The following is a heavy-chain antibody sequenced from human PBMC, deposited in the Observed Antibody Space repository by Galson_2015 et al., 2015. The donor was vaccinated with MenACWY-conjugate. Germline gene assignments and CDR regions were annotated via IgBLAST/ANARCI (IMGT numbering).Heavy chain of an antibody. CDR3: ARHPPGGRGMDV. Sequence: QSGAEVKKPGESLTISCKGSGYSFTNYWIAWVRQMPGKGLEWVGLIDPVNSNIRYGPSFQGQVTISADESISTAYLQWSSLKASDTATYYCARHPPGGRGMDVWGRGTTVTVSS. D-gene: IGHD1-26*01. CDR1: GYSFTNYW. J-gene: IGHJ6*02. CDR2: IDPVNSNI. V-gene: IGHV5-51*01.